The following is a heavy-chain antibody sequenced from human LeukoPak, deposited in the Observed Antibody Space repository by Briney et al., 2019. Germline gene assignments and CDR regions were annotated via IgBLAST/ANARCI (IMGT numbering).Heavy chain of an antibody. CDR1: GGTFSSYA. CDR3: AKIPPVQWELLCFDY. J-gene: IGHJ4*02. CDR2: IIPIFGTA. Sequence: ASVKVSCKASGGTFSSYAISWVRQAPGQGLEWMGGIIPIFGTANYAQKFQGRVTITADESTSTAYMELSSLRSEDTAVYYCAKIPPVQWELLCFDYWGQGTLVTVSS. V-gene: IGHV1-69*13. D-gene: IGHD1-26*01.